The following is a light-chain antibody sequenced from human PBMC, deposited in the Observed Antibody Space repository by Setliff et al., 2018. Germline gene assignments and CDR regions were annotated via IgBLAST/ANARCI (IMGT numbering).Light chain of an antibody. CDR3: QVWDTDSHHVV. J-gene: IGLJ2*01. Sequence: SYELTQPPSVSVAPEKTATITCGGANIGTKTVHWYQHRPGQAPLLLISADYERPLGISPRFSGSNSGNTATLSVSRVEAADEADYFCQVWDTDSHHVVFGGGTQLTVL. CDR1: NIGTKT. V-gene: IGLV3-21*01. CDR2: ADY.